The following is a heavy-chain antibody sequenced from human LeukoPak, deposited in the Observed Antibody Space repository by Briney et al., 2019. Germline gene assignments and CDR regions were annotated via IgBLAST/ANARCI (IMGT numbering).Heavy chain of an antibody. V-gene: IGHV1-8*01. D-gene: IGHD6-6*01. Sequence: GASVKVSCKTSGFTFTTHDINWVRQATGRGLEWMGWMNPDNGDTGLAQEFQGRLTMTRDTSISTAYMELSSLTSEDTAVYYCARVTGGPAARAPPRDYWGQGTLVTVSS. CDR3: ARVTGGPAARAPPRDY. CDR1: GFTFTTHD. CDR2: MNPDNGDT. J-gene: IGHJ4*02.